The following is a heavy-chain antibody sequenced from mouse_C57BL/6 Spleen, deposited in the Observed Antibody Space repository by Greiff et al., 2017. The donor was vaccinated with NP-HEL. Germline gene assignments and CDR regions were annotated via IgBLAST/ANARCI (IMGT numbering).Heavy chain of an antibody. J-gene: IGHJ3*01. Sequence: VKLMESGPELVKPGASVKISCKASGYAFSSSWMNWVKQRPGKGLEWIGRIYPGDGDTNYNGKFKGKATLTADKSSSTAYMQLSSLTSEDSAVYFCAREGGYYDYDEGFAYWGQGTLVTVSA. CDR3: AREGGYYDYDEGFAY. D-gene: IGHD2-4*01. CDR2: IYPGDGDT. CDR1: GYAFSSSW. V-gene: IGHV1-82*01.